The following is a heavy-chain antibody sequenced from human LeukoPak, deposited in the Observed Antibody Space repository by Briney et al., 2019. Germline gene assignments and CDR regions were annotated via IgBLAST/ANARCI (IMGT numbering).Heavy chain of an antibody. V-gene: IGHV1-69*13. CDR1: GGTFSSYA. CDR2: IIPIFGTA. Sequence: ASVKVSCKASGGTFSSYAISWVRQAPGQGLEWMGGIIPIFGTANYAQKFQGRVTITADESTSTAYMELSSLRSEDTAVYYCAKGGNVGSSGWYRAYYFDNWGQGTLVTVSS. CDR3: AKGGNVGSSGWYRAYYFDN. D-gene: IGHD6-19*01. J-gene: IGHJ4*02.